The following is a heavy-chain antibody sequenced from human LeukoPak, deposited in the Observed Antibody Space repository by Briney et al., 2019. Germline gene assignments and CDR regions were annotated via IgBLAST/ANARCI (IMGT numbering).Heavy chain of an antibody. CDR1: GGTFSSYA. Sequence: GASVKVSCKASGGTFSSYAISWVRQAPGQGLEWMGWINTNTGNPTYAQGFTGRFVFSLDASVSTAYLQISSLKAEDTAVYYCARGGIAAAGTRNWFDPWGQGTLVTVSS. CDR2: INTNTGNP. V-gene: IGHV7-4-1*02. J-gene: IGHJ5*02. D-gene: IGHD6-13*01. CDR3: ARGGIAAAGTRNWFDP.